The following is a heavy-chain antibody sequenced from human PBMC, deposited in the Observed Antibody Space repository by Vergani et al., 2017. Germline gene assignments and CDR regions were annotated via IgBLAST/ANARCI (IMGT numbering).Heavy chain of an antibody. D-gene: IGHD6-13*01. CDR1: GGSISSYY. Sequence: QLQLQESGSGLVKPSETLSLTCTVSGGSISSYYWSWIRQPPGKGLEWIGYIYYSGSTNYNPSLKSRVTISVDTSKNQFSLKLSSVTAADTAVYYCARGRNSSSWYYYYYYYGMDVWGQGTTVTVSS. CDR3: ARGRNSSSWYYYYYYYGMDV. V-gene: IGHV4-59*01. J-gene: IGHJ6*02. CDR2: IYYSGST.